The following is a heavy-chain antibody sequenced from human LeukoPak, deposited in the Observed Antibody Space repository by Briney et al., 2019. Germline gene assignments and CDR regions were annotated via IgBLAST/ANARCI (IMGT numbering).Heavy chain of an antibody. J-gene: IGHJ4*02. CDR1: GFTFSSYA. V-gene: IGHV3-23*01. CDR2: ISKSGGST. CDR3: AKDTSSILGFDY. D-gene: IGHD3-3*02. Sequence: GGSLRLSCAASGFTFSSYAMSRVRQAPGKGLEWVSAISKSGGSTYYVDAVKGRFTTSRDNSKNTLYLQMNSLRAEDTAVYYCAKDTSSILGFDYWGQGTLVTVSS.